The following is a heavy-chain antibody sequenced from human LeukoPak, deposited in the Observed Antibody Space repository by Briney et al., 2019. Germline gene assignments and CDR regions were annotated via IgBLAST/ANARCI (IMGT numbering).Heavy chain of an antibody. CDR1: GFTFSTFS. CDR3: AKDKISGDGKWCFDL. D-gene: IGHD7-27*01. J-gene: IGHJ2*01. Sequence: GGSLRLSCAASGFTFSTFSMNWVRQAPGKGLEWVSPISSSSTYIFYADSVRGRFTISRDNAKNSLHLQMISLRAEDTAVYYCAKDKISGDGKWCFDLWGRGTLVTVSS. CDR2: ISSSSTYI. V-gene: IGHV3-21*01.